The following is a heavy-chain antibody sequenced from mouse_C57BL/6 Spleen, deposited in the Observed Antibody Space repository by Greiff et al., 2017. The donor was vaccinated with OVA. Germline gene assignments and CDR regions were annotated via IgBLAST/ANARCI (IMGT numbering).Heavy chain of an antibody. D-gene: IGHD1-1*01. CDR3: AKRVSTTVGAMDY. CDR1: GFTFSDYG. J-gene: IGHJ4*01. CDR2: ISSGSSTI. Sequence: EVMLVESGGGLVKPGGSLKLSCAASGFTFSDYGMHWVRQAPEQGLEWVAYISSGSSTIYYADTVKGRFTISRDNAENTLFLQMTSLRSEETAMYYCAKRVSTTVGAMDYWGQGTSVTVSA. V-gene: IGHV5-17*01.